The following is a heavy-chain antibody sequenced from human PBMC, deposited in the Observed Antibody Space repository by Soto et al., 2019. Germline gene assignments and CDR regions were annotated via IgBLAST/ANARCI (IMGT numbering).Heavy chain of an antibody. CDR2: IFHSETT. J-gene: IGHJ3*02. Sequence: QMRLQESGPGLVKPSGTLSLACAVSGASVSSDNWWSWVRQPPGKGLEWIGEIFHSETTNYNPSLQSRATISVDMSKNQFSLTLTSVTAADTAVYYGAKNCWYSADIWGQGTLVTVSS. D-gene: IGHD6-13*01. CDR3: AKNCWYSADI. CDR1: GASVSSDNW. V-gene: IGHV4-4*02.